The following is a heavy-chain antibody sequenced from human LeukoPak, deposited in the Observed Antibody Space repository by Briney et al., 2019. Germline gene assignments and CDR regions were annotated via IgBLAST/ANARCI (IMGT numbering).Heavy chain of an antibody. CDR1: GYTFTSYG. Sequence: PGASVKVSCKASGYTFTSYGISWVRQAPGQGLEWMGWINTNTGNPTYAQGFTGRFVFSLDTSVSTAYLQISSLKAEGTAVYYCARDGYDFWSGYFAYYYGMDVWGQGTTVTVSS. CDR2: INTNTGNP. V-gene: IGHV7-4-1*02. D-gene: IGHD3-3*01. CDR3: ARDGYDFWSGYFAYYYGMDV. J-gene: IGHJ6*02.